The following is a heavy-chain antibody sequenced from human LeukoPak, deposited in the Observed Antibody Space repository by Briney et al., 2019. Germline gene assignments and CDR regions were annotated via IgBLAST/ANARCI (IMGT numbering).Heavy chain of an antibody. Sequence: QTGGSLRLSCAASGFSFGIYWMSWVRQAPGKGLEWVAYIQQDGSETYYADSVKGRFTISRDNAKNSLHLQMNSLRVEDTAVYYCARDGGGLDYWGQGTQVTVSP. CDR3: ARDGGGLDY. J-gene: IGHJ4*02. D-gene: IGHD3-16*01. CDR2: IQQDGSET. V-gene: IGHV3-7*01. CDR1: GFSFGIYW.